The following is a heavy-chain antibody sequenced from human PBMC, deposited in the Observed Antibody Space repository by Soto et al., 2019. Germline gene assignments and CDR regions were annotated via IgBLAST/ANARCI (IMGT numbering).Heavy chain of an antibody. CDR3: AKDPRQWLVYYFDY. D-gene: IGHD6-19*01. Sequence: GASVKVSCKASGYTFTSYAMHWVRQAPGQRLEWMGWINAGNGNTKYSQKFQGRVTITRDTSASTAYMELNSLRAEDTAVYYCAKDPRQWLVYYFDYWGQGTLVTVSS. V-gene: IGHV1-3*01. J-gene: IGHJ4*02. CDR2: INAGNGNT. CDR1: GYTFTSYA.